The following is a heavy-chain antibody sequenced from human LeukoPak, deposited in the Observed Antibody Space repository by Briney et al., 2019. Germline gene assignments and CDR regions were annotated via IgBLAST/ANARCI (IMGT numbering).Heavy chain of an antibody. Sequence: QPGGSLRLSCAASGFTFSSYGMHWVRQAPGKGLEWVAVISYDGSNKYYADSVKGRFTISRDNSKNTLYLQMNSLRAEDTAVYYCAKPPGMTMIVVDYWGQGTLVTVSS. CDR1: GFTFSSYG. CDR2: ISYDGSNK. D-gene: IGHD3-22*01. J-gene: IGHJ4*02. V-gene: IGHV3-30*18. CDR3: AKPPGMTMIVVDY.